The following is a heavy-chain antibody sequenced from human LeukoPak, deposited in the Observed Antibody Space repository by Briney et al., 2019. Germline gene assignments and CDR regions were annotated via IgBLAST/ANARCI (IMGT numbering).Heavy chain of an antibody. J-gene: IGHJ3*02. CDR1: VYTFTSYD. V-gene: IGHV1-8*03. CDR3: ATYYGSGSYYNDAFDI. Sequence: ASVKVSCKASVYTFTSYDINWVRQATGQGLECMGWMNPNSGNTGYAQKFQGRVTITRNTSISTAYMELSSLRSEDTAVYYCATYYGSGSYYNDAFDIWGQGTMVTVSS. CDR2: MNPNSGNT. D-gene: IGHD3-10*01.